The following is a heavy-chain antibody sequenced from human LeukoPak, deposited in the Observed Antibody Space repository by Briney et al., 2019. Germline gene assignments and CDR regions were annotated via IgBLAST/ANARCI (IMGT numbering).Heavy chain of an antibody. CDR1: GFTFSDYA. J-gene: IGHJ4*02. CDR2: IRVGGEL. Sequence: PGGSLRLSCAASGFTFSDYAMNWVRQAPGKGLEWVSGIRVGGELYYADSVKGRFTISRDNSKNTLYLQMNSLRAEDTAVYYSAKVGYSGYDYAAFFDYWGQGTLVTVSS. V-gene: IGHV3-23*01. CDR3: AKVGYSGYDYAAFFDY. D-gene: IGHD5-12*01.